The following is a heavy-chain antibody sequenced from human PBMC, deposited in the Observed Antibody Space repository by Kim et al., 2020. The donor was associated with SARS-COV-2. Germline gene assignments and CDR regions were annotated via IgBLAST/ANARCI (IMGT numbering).Heavy chain of an antibody. CDR3: ARDPVGVVRPNWFDP. CDR1: GYTFTSYG. J-gene: IGHJ5*02. Sequence: VKVSCKASGYTFTSYGISWVRQAPGQGLEWMGWISAYNGNTNYAQKLQGRVTMTTDTSTSTAYMELRSLRSDDTAVYYCARDPVGVVRPNWFDPWGQGTLVTVSS. D-gene: IGHD1-26*01. V-gene: IGHV1-18*04. CDR2: ISAYNGNT.